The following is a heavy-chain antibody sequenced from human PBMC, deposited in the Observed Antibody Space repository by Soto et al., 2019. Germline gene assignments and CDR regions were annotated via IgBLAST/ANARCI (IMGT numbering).Heavy chain of an antibody. D-gene: IGHD6-19*01. Sequence: GGSLRLSCAASGFTFDDYAMHWVRQAPGKGLEWVSGISWNSGSIGYADSVKGRFTISRDNAKNSLYLQMNSLRAEDTALYHCAKDLSSGPFDYWGQGTLVTVSS. V-gene: IGHV3-9*01. CDR1: GFTFDDYA. J-gene: IGHJ4*02. CDR2: ISWNSGSI. CDR3: AKDLSSGPFDY.